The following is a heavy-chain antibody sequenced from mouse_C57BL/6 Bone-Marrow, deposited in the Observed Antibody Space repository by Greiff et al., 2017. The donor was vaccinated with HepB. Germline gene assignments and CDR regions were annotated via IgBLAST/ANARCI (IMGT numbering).Heavy chain of an antibody. CDR3: ARPPYDYAWFAY. CDR2: ISGGGGNT. D-gene: IGHD2-4*01. V-gene: IGHV5-9*01. J-gene: IGHJ3*01. Sequence: EVQGVESGGGLVKLGGSLKLSCAASGFTFSSYTMSWVRQTPEKRLEWVATISGGGGNTYYPDSVKGRFTISRDNAKNTLYLQMSSLRSEDTAFYYCARPPYDYAWFAYWGQGTLVTVSA. CDR1: GFTFSSYT.